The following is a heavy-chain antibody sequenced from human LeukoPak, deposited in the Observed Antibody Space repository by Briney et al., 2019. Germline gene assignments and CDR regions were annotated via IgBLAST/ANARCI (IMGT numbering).Heavy chain of an antibody. CDR1: GGSISSYY. V-gene: IGHV4-59*12. CDR2: MYYGGST. CDR3: ARTRHSSSRLDY. Sequence: SETLSLTCSVSGGSISSYYWSWIRQPPGKGLEWIAYMYYGGSTSYNPSLKSRVTISLDTSKNQFSLKLSSVTAADTAVYYCARTRHSSSRLDYWGQGTLVTVSS. J-gene: IGHJ4*02. D-gene: IGHD6-6*01.